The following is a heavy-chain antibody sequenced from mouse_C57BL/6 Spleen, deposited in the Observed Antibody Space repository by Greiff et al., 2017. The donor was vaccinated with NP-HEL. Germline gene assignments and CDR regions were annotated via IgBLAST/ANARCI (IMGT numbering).Heavy chain of an antibody. V-gene: IGHV5-4*01. D-gene: IGHD2-5*01. CDR2: ISDGGSYT. CDR1: GFTFSSYA. CDR3: AREGPYSNYAVWFAY. Sequence: EVNLVESGGGLVKPGGSLKLSCAASGFTFSSYAMSWVRQTPEKRLEWVATISDGGSYTYYPDNVKGRFTISRDNAKNNLYLQMSHLKSEDTAMYYCAREGPYSNYAVWFAYWGQGTLVTVSA. J-gene: IGHJ3*01.